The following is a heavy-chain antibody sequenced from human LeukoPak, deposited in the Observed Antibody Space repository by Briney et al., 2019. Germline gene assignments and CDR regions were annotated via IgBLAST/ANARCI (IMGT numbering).Heavy chain of an antibody. CDR2: INPNSGGT. D-gene: IGHD6-19*01. Sequence: ASVKVSCKASGYTFTGYYMHWVRQAPGQGLEWMGWINPNSGGTNYAQKLQGRVTMTTDTSTSTAYMELRSLRSDDTAVYYCARSSGWFPGDFDYWGQGTLVTVSS. CDR3: ARSSGWFPGDFDY. V-gene: IGHV1-2*02. J-gene: IGHJ4*02. CDR1: GYTFTGYY.